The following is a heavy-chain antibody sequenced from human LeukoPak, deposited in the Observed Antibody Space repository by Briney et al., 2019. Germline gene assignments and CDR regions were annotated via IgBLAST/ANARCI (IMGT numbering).Heavy chain of an antibody. V-gene: IGHV3-64D*06. CDR2: ISSNGGST. CDR1: GFTFSSYG. J-gene: IGHJ4*01. CDR3: VKVGYSYGFDY. D-gene: IGHD5-18*01. Sequence: PGRSLRLSCAASGFTFSSYGMHWVRQAPGKGLEYVSAISSNGGSTYYADSVKGRFTISRDNSKNTLYLQMSSLRAEDTAVYYCVKVGYSYGFDYWGQGTLVTVSS.